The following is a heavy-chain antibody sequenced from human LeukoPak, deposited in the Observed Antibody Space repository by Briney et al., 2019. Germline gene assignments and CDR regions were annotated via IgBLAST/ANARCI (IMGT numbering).Heavy chain of an antibody. J-gene: IGHJ6*03. V-gene: IGHV3-48*03. CDR1: GFTFSSYE. Sequence: GGSLRLSCAASGFTFSSYEMNWVRQAPGKGLEWVSYISSSGSTIYYADSVKGRFTISRDNAKNSLYLQMNSLRAEDTAVYYCARVLYYYMDVWGKGTTVTVSS. CDR3: ARVLYYYMDV. CDR2: ISSSGSTI.